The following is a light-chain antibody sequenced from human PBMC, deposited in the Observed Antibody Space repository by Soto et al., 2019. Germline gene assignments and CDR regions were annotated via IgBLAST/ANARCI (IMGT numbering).Light chain of an antibody. CDR1: SNDVGGYNY. CDR2: EIT. V-gene: IGLV2-8*01. Sequence: QSVLTQPPSVSGSPGQSVTISCSGTSNDVGGYNYVSWYQQHPGKAPKLIIYEITKRPSGVPDRFSGSRSGNSASLTVSGLQAEDEADYYCSSYAGSNNLGVFGGGTKLTVL. CDR3: SSYAGSNNLGV. J-gene: IGLJ2*01.